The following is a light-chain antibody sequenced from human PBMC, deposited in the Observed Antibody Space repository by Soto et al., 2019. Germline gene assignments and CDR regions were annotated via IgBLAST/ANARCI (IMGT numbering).Light chain of an antibody. CDR1: SSDVGGYNL. Sequence: QSALTQPASVSGSPGQSITISCSGTSSDVGGYNLVSWYQQQPGRAPKLMIYAVSNRPSGVSNRFSGSKSGNTASLTISGLQAEDEADYYCCSITSSSTSVFGTGTKLTVL. V-gene: IGLV2-14*01. CDR3: CSITSSSTSV. CDR2: AVS. J-gene: IGLJ1*01.